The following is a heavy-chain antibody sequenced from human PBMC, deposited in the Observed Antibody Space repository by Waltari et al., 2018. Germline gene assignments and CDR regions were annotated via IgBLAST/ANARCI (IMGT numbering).Heavy chain of an antibody. D-gene: IGHD5-12*01. CDR3: VRGDGGYDPFDY. Sequence: QVQLVQSGAEVKKPGASVKVSCKASGYTFTGYYMHWVRQAPGEGLGWMRWIKPNSGGTNYAQKFQGRVTMTRDTSISTAYMELSRLRSDDTAVYYCVRGDGGYDPFDYWGQGTLVTVSS. V-gene: IGHV1-2*02. J-gene: IGHJ4*02. CDR1: GYTFTGYY. CDR2: IKPNSGGT.